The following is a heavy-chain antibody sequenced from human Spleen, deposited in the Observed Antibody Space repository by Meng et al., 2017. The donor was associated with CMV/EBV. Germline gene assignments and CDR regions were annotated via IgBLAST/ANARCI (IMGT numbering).Heavy chain of an antibody. Sequence: SETLSLTCTVSGDSISSSSYYWGWIRQPPGKGFEWIGSIHYSGRTYYNPSLKSRVTISVDTSKNQFSLKLSSVTAADTAVYYCARDIVLMVYGTYYYYGMDVWGQGTTVTVSS. CDR1: GDSISSSSYY. V-gene: IGHV4-39*07. J-gene: IGHJ6*02. CDR3: ARDIVLMVYGTYYYYGMDV. CDR2: IHYSGRT. D-gene: IGHD2-8*01.